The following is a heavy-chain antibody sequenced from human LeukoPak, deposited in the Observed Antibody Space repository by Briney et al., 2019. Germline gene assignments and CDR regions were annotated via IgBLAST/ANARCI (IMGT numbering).Heavy chain of an antibody. CDR2: INHSGST. CDR1: GGSFSGYY. J-gene: IGHJ4*02. V-gene: IGHV4-34*01. Sequence: SETLSLTCAVYGGSFSGYYWSWVRQPPGKGLEWIGEINHSGSTNYNPSLKSRVTISVDTSKNQFSLKLSSVTAADTAVYYCARATIGPYIDYWGQGTLVTASS. CDR3: ARATIGPYIDY.